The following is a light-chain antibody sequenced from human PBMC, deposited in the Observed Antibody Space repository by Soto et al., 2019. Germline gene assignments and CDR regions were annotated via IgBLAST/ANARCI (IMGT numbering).Light chain of an antibody. CDR1: QSVSSTY. Sequence: EIVLTQSPGTLSLSPGERATLSCRASQSVSSTYLAWYQQQPGQAPRLLIYGASNRATGIPDRFSGSGFGTDFTLTISRLEPEDFAVYYCQQYGSSSWTFGQGTKVEIK. J-gene: IGKJ1*01. V-gene: IGKV3-20*01. CDR2: GAS. CDR3: QQYGSSSWT.